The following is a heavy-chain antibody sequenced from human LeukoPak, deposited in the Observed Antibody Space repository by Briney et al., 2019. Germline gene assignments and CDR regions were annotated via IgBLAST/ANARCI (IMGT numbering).Heavy chain of an antibody. CDR1: GDSFDNSYC. J-gene: IGHJ5*02. Sequence: SETLSLSCTVSGDSFDNSYCWTWVRQPPGKRPEWIGTIYSSEYTYYHPSLRSRATICADTSRNLFSLKLNSVTAADTAVYYCARGSDDYKLGNHWGHGTLVTVSS. V-gene: IGHV4-39*01. CDR3: ARGSDDYKLGNH. CDR2: IYSSEYT. D-gene: IGHD5-24*01.